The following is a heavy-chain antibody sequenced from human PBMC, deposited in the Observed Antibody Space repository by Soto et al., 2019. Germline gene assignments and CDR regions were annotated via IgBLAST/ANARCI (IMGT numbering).Heavy chain of an antibody. CDR2: IYWDDET. J-gene: IGHJ3*01. CDR1: GFSLTSNGVG. V-gene: IGHV2-5*02. Sequence: QITLKESGPTVVKPTQTLTLTCAFSGFSLTSNGVGVSWFRQSPGKALEWLALIYWDDETRYSPSLKRRVTINKATANNQAVLSPTNMDPVDTATYFCAHPLSGWGDACDDWGQGTTVTVSS. CDR3: AHPLSGWGDACDD. D-gene: IGHD6-19*01.